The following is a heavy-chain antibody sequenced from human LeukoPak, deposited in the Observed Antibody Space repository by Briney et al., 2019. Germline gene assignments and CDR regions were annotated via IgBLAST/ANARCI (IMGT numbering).Heavy chain of an antibody. CDR1: GFTFSSYW. J-gene: IGHJ4*02. V-gene: IGHV3-74*01. CDR3: ARADRYSYNWYWDF. Sequence: GGSLRLSCAASGFTFSSYWVHWVRQPPGKGLVWVSRMNSDGSSTNYADSVKGRFTISRDNAKNTLYLQMNSLRAEDTAVYYCARADRYSYNWYWDFWGQGTLVTVSS. D-gene: IGHD6-13*01. CDR2: MNSDGSST.